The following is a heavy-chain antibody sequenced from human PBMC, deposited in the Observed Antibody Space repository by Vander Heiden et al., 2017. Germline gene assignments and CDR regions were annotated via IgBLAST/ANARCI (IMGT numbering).Heavy chain of an antibody. D-gene: IGHD2-15*01. V-gene: IGHV1-18*01. CDR1: GYTFTSYG. CDR2: ISAYNGNT. CDR3: ARDLVKLGYCSGGSCFEFDY. Sequence: QVQLVQSGAEVKKPGASVKVSCKASGYTFTSYGIRGVRQAPGQGLEWMGWISAYNGNTNYAQKLQGRVTMTTDTSTSTAYMELRSLRSDDTAVYYCARDLVKLGYCSGGSCFEFDYWGQGTLVTVSS. J-gene: IGHJ4*02.